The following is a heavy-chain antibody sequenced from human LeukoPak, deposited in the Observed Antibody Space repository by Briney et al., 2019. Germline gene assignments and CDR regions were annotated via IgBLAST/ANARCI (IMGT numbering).Heavy chain of an antibody. CDR3: ARFHGSGSYYTPGY. CDR2: ISGGGDST. V-gene: IGHV3-23*01. Sequence: GGSLRPSCAASGFTFSSYAMSWVRQAPGKGLEWVSGISGGGDSTYYADSVKGRFTISRDSSKNTLFLQMNSLRAEDTAVYYCARFHGSGSYYTPGYWGQGALVTVSS. D-gene: IGHD3-10*01. J-gene: IGHJ4*02. CDR1: GFTFSSYA.